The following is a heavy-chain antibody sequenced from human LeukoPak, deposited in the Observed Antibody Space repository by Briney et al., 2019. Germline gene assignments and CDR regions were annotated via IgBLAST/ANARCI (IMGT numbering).Heavy chain of an antibody. CDR3: AKDRYSNYGSWFDP. V-gene: IGHV3-23*01. CDR1: GFTFSNYA. J-gene: IGHJ5*02. D-gene: IGHD4-11*01. Sequence: KSGGSLRLSCAASGFTFSNYAMNWVRQAPGKGLEWVSGISGSGGSTYYADSVKVRFTISRDNSKNTLYLQMISLRAEDTAVYYCAKDRYSNYGSWFDPWGQGTLVTVFS. CDR2: ISGSGGST.